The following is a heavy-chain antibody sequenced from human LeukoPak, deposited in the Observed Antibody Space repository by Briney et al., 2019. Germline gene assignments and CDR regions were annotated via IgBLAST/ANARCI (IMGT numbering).Heavy chain of an antibody. CDR2: IYHSGST. D-gene: IGHD4-17*01. J-gene: IGHJ4*02. CDR3: ARGTVTTGIFDY. V-gene: IGHV4-30-2*01. CDR1: GGSISSGGYS. Sequence: PSETLSLTCAVSGGSISSGGYSWSWIRQPPGKGLEWIGYIYHSGSTYYNPSLKSRVTISVDRSKNQFSLKLSSVTAADTAMYYCARGTVTTGIFDYWGQGTLVTVSS.